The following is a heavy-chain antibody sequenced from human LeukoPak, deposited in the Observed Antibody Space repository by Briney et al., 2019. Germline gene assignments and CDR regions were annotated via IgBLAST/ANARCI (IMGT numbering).Heavy chain of an antibody. J-gene: IGHJ6*02. CDR1: GFTFSSYG. CDR3: ARDSRYSYGYFYYYYYGMDV. CDR2: IWYDGSNK. V-gene: IGHV3-33*01. Sequence: GGSLRLSCAASGFTFSSYGMHWVRQAPGKGLEWVAVIWYDGSNKYYADSVKGRFTISRDNSKNTLYLQMNSLRAEDTAVYYCARDSRYSYGYFYYYYYGMDVWGQGTTVTVSS. D-gene: IGHD5-18*01.